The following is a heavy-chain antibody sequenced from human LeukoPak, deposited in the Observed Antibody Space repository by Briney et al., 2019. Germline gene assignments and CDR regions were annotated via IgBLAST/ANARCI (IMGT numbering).Heavy chain of an antibody. CDR1: GFTFSSYA. D-gene: IGHD4-23*01. CDR2: ASGSGGST. J-gene: IGHJ4*02. CDR3: AKDLGSVVTPPSLDY. V-gene: IGHV3-23*01. Sequence: GGSLGLSCAASGFTFSSYAMSWVRQAPGKGLEWVSSASGSGGSTYYADSVKGRFTISRDNSKNTLYLQMNSLRAEDTAVYYCAKDLGSVVTPPSLDYWGQGTLITVSS.